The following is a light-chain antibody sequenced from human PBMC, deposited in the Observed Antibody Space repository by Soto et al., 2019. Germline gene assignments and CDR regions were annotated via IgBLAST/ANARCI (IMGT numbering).Light chain of an antibody. CDR2: RTS. V-gene: IGKV3-20*01. Sequence: IVLTQSPATLSLSPGEGATLSCRASQSIFSPYLAWYQQIPGQAPRLLIYRTSTRATGVPDRFSGSGSGTDFTLTIRRLEPGDFAVYYCQHFGNSQYTFGQGTKLEIK. J-gene: IGKJ2*01. CDR3: QHFGNSQYT. CDR1: QSIFSPY.